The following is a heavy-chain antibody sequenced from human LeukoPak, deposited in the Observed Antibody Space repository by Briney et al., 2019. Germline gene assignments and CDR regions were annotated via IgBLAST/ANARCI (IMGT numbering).Heavy chain of an antibody. Sequence: SETLSLTCAVYGGSFSGYYWSWIRQAPGKGLEWMGEINHSGSTNYNPSLKSRVTISVDTSKNQFSLKLSSVTAADTAVYYCARGSGGIDIWGQGTMVTVSS. V-gene: IGHV4-34*01. CDR2: INHSGST. J-gene: IGHJ3*02. CDR1: GGSFSGYY. CDR3: ARGSGGIDI. D-gene: IGHD3-10*01.